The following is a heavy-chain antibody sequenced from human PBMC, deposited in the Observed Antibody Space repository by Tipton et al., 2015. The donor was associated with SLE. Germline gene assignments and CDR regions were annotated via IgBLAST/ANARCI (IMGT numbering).Heavy chain of an antibody. Sequence: SLTCTVSGGSISSSSYYWGWIRQPPGEGLEWIGSIYYSGSTYYNPSLKSRVTISVDTSKNQFSPKLSSVTAADTAVYYCARGVSTTMIVSWGQGTLVTVSS. CDR2: IYYSGST. J-gene: IGHJ4*02. D-gene: IGHD3-22*01. CDR1: GGSISSSSYY. V-gene: IGHV4-39*01. CDR3: ARGVSTTMIVS.